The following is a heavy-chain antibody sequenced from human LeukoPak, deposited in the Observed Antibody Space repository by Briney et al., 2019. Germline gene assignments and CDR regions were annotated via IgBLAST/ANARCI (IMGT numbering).Heavy chain of an antibody. J-gene: IGHJ6*03. CDR1: GGTFSSYA. CDR2: IIPIFGTA. V-gene: IGHV1-69*05. D-gene: IGHD2-15*01. Sequence: SVTVSCKASGGTFSSYAISWVRQAPGQGLEWMGGIIPIFGTANYAQKFQGRVTITTDESTSTAYMELSSLRSEDTAVYYCASFSKAASRGDYYYYMDVWGKGTTVTVPS. CDR3: ASFSKAASRGDYYYYMDV.